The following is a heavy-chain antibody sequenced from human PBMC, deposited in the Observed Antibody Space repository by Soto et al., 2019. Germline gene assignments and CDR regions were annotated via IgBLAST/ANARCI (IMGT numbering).Heavy chain of an antibody. J-gene: IGHJ6*02. V-gene: IGHV3-23*01. D-gene: IGHD6-19*01. CDR1: GFTFSSYA. CDR3: AKEWQWLVLWGMDV. Sequence: GGSLRLSCAASGFTFSSYAMSWVRQAPGKGLEWVSAISGSGGSTYYADSVKGRFTISRDNSKNTLYLQMNSLRAEDTAVYYWAKEWQWLVLWGMDVWGQGNTVTLSS. CDR2: ISGSGGST.